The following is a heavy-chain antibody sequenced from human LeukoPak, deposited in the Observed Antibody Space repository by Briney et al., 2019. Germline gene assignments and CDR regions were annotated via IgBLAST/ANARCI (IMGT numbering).Heavy chain of an antibody. CDR1: GGSFSGYY. D-gene: IGHD3-10*01. J-gene: IGHJ6*02. CDR3: ARATLRTGLGSGSQKKYYYYYGMDV. V-gene: IGHV4-34*01. CDR2: INHSGST. Sequence: SETLSLTCAVYGGSFSGYYWSWIRQPPGKGLEWIGEINHSGSTNYNPSLKSRVTISVDTSKNQFSLKLSSVTAADTAVYYCARATLRTGLGSGSQKKYYYYYGMDVWGQGTTVTVSS.